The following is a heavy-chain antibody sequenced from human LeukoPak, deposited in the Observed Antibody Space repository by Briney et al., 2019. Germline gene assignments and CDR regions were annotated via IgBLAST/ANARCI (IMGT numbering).Heavy chain of an antibody. V-gene: IGHV3-23*01. J-gene: IGHJ6*02. D-gene: IGHD2-21*02. CDR2: ISGSGGST. Sequence: GGSLRLSCAASGFTFSSYAMSWVRQAPGKGLEWVSAISGSGGSTYYADSVKGRLTISRDNSKNTLYLQMNSLRAEDTAVYYCATGAYCGGDCWYYYGMDVWGQGTTVTVSS. CDR3: ATGAYCGGDCWYYYGMDV. CDR1: GFTFSSYA.